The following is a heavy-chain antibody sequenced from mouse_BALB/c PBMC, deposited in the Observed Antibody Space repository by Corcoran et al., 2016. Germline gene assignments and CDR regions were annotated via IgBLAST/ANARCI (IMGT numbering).Heavy chain of an antibody. J-gene: IGHJ1*01. CDR2: IDPANGNT. CDR3: ARWDWYFDV. CDR1: GFNIKDTY. Sequence: EVQLQQSGAELVKPGASVKLSCTASGFNIKDTYMNWVKQRPEQGLEWIGRIDPANGNTKYDPKFQGKATITADTSSNTANLQLSSLKAEDTAVYYCARWDWYFDVWGAGTTVTVSS. V-gene: IGHV14-3*02.